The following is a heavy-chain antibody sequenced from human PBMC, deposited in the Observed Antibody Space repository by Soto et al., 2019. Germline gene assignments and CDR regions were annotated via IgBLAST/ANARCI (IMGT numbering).Heavy chain of an antibody. Sequence: PSESLSTRSKASDASPAASYWGCIRQSHGKGLEWIGRIYATGSTDYNPSIKSRLTMSVDMSKKQFSLTLRSVTAADTAMYYCVRDGTKNLRDWFDPWGQG. J-gene: IGHJ5*02. CDR3: VRDGTKNLRDWFDP. CDR1: DASPAASY. V-gene: IGHV4-4*07. D-gene: IGHD1-1*01. CDR2: IYATGST.